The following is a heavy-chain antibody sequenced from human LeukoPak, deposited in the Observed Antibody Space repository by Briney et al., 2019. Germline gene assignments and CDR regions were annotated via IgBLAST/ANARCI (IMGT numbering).Heavy chain of an antibody. CDR3: VRGLTGYSYFFDY. CDR1: GDSFSSANYY. CDR2: VYYDGST. Sequence: PSQTLSLTCTVSGDSFSSANYYWTWVRQPPGKGLEWIGYVYYDGSTYYHPSLQSRLAISVDTSRNQFSLNLTSVTAADTAVYYCVRGLTGYSYFFDYWGQGALVTVSS. V-gene: IGHV4-30-4*08. D-gene: IGHD1-20*01. J-gene: IGHJ4*02.